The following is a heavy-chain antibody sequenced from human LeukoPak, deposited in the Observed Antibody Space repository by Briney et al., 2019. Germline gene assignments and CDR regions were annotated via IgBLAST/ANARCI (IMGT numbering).Heavy chain of an antibody. J-gene: IGHJ5*02. CDR3: ASLGAFSSGGSLRCFYP. CDR1: GFTLSSFG. Sequence: GRSLRLSCAASGFTLSSFGVDWVSQPPRKGMEWVVAIWFDSSREDYRDSVKGRFTISRDNSRNTLKLKMNSLRAEDTAVYYGASLGAFSSGGSLRCFYPWGQGTVV. D-gene: IGHD2-15*01. CDR2: IWFDSSRE. V-gene: IGHV3-33*01.